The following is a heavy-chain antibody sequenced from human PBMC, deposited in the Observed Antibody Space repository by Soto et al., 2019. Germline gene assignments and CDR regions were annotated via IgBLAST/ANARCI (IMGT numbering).Heavy chain of an antibody. CDR2: IIPIFGTA. J-gene: IGHJ3*02. CDR3: ARGYSWSYGHAFDI. Sequence: GXSGKVCSEASGGTFSSYAIRWARHAPGQGLEWMGGIIPIFGTANYAQKFQCRVTITADESTSTAYMELSSLRSEDTDVYYCARGYSWSYGHAFDIWGQGTMVTV. CDR1: GGTFSSYA. D-gene: IGHD1-26*01. V-gene: IGHV1-69*13.